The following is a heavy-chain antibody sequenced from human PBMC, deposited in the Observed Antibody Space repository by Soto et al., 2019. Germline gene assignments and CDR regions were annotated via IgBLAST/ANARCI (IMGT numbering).Heavy chain of an antibody. D-gene: IGHD5-12*01. Sequence: ASVKVSCKASGDTFGNEIITWVRQAPGRGLEWMGRIIPLLDIANYAPKFQGRVTLTADKSTSTAYMELNSLRSEDTAVYFCVRDSPIGNTYSGYDGFDHWG. CDR2: IIPLLDIA. CDR1: GDTFGNEI. CDR3: VRDSPIGNTYSGYDGFDH. J-gene: IGHJ4*01. V-gene: IGHV1-69*04.